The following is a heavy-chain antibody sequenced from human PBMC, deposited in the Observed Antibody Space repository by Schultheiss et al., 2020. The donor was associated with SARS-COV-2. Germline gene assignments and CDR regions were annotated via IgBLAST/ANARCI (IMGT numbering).Heavy chain of an antibody. CDR2: TYYRSKWYN. CDR3: ARVGGKGYVDY. CDR1: GGSISSYY. J-gene: IGHJ4*02. D-gene: IGHD4-23*01. V-gene: IGHV6-1*01. Sequence: SETLSLTCTVSGGSISSYYWSWIRQPPSRGLEWLGRTYYRSKWYNDYAVSVKSRITINPDTSKNQFSLQLNSVTPEDTAVYYCARVGGKGYVDYWGQGTLVTVSS.